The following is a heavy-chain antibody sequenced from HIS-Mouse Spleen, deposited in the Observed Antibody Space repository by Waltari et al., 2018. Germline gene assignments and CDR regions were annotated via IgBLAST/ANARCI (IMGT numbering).Heavy chain of an antibody. D-gene: IGHD6-19*01. Sequence: QVTLRESGPALVKPTQTLTLTCTSSGFSLRTSGMCVSWIRQPPGKALEWLARIDWDDDKYYSTSLKTRLTISRDTSKNQVVLTMTNMDPLDTATYYCARIAEGYTSGWYAFDYWGQGTLVTVSS. CDR2: IDWDDDK. V-gene: IGHV2-70*15. CDR3: ARIAEGYTSGWYAFDY. J-gene: IGHJ4*02. CDR1: GFSLRTSGMC.